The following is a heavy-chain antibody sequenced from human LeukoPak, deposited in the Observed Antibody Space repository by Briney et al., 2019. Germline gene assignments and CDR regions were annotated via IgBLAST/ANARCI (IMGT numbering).Heavy chain of an antibody. V-gene: IGHV3-66*01. CDR2: IYSGGST. CDR1: GFTVSSNY. CDR3: ASPTVTTRPYYYYGMDV. J-gene: IGHJ6*02. D-gene: IGHD4-17*01. Sequence: GGSLRLSCAASGFTVSSNYMSWVRQAPGKGLEWVSVIYSGGSTYYADSVKGRFTISRDNSKNTLYLQMNSLRAEDTAVYYCASPTVTTRPYYYYGMDVWGQGTTVTVSS.